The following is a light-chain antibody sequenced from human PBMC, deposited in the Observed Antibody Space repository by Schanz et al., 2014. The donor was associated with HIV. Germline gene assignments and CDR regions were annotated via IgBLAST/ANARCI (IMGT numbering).Light chain of an antibody. CDR1: SSDVGGHNY. CDR3: NSYTSSSTLV. CDR2: DVS. J-gene: IGLJ2*01. Sequence: QSALTQPASVSGSPGQSITISCIGSSSDVGGHNYVSWYQQHPGKAPKLMIYDVSSRPSGVSNRFSGSKSGNTASLTISGLQAEDEADYYCNSYTSSSTLVFGGGTKLTVL. V-gene: IGLV2-14*01.